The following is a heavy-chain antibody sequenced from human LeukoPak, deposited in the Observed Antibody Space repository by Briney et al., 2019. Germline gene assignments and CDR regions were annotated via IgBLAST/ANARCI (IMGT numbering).Heavy chain of an antibody. CDR3: ASCSGFGELSYYYYYMDV. J-gene: IGHJ6*03. Sequence: ASVKVSCKASGYTFTGYYMHWVRQAPGQGLEWMGWINPNSGGTNYAQKFQGRVTMTRDTSSSTAYMELSRLRSDDTAVYYCASCSGFGELSYYYYYMDVWGKGTTVTVSS. CDR2: INPNSGGT. V-gene: IGHV1-2*02. D-gene: IGHD3-10*01. CDR1: GYTFTGYY.